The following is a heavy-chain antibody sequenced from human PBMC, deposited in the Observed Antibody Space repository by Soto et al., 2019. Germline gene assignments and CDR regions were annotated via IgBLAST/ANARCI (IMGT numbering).Heavy chain of an antibody. CDR2: IYPGDSDT. CDR1: EYTCTHYW. CDR3: AASIFYYGMDV. V-gene: IGHV5-51*01. Sequence: GESLKDSCSVSEYTCTHYWIGCVRQMPGKGLEWMGIIYPGDSDTKSNPSFQGQVTISADKSITTTYLQWSSLKASDTAIYYCAASIFYYGMDVWGQGTTVTV. J-gene: IGHJ6*02.